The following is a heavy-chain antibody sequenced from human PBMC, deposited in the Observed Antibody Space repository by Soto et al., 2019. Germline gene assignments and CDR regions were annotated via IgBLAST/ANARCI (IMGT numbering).Heavy chain of an antibody. CDR3: ARKTTVTTGGSEYYYYYYGMDV. CDR2: IIPIFGTA. CDR1: GGTFSSYA. Sequence: QVQLVQSGAEVKKPGSSVKVSCKASGGTFSSYAISWVRQAPGQGLEWMGGIIPIFGTANYVQKFQGRVTITADESTSTAYMELSSLRSEDTAVYYCARKTTVTTGGSEYYYYYYGMDVWGQGTTVTVSS. D-gene: IGHD4-17*01. V-gene: IGHV1-69*01. J-gene: IGHJ6*02.